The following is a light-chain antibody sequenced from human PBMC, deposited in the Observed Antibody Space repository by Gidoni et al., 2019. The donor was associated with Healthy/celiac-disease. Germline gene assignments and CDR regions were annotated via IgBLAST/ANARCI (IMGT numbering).Light chain of an antibody. Sequence: EIVLTQSPGTLSLSPGERATLSCRASQSVSSSYLAWYQQKPGQAPRLLIYGASSRATGIPDRFSGSGSETDFTLTISRLDPEDFAVYYCQQYGSSPWPFGQGTKVEIK. V-gene: IGKV3-20*01. CDR2: GAS. CDR1: QSVSSSY. CDR3: QQYGSSPWP. J-gene: IGKJ1*01.